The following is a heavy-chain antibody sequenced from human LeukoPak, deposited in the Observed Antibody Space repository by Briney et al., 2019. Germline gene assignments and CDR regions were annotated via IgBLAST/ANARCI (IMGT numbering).Heavy chain of an antibody. V-gene: IGHV4-59*01. Sequence: SETLSLTCTVSGGSISSYYWSWIRQPPGKGLEWIGYIYYSGSTNYNPSLKSRVTISVDTSKNQFSLKLSSVAAADTAVYYCARLVTRGYYDSSGRRIDAFDIWGQGTMVTVSS. CDR3: ARLVTRGYYDSSGRRIDAFDI. J-gene: IGHJ3*02. D-gene: IGHD3-22*01. CDR2: IYYSGST. CDR1: GGSISSYY.